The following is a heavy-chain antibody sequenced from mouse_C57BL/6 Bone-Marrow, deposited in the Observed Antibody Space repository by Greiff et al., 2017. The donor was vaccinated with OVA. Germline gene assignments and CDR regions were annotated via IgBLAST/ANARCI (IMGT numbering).Heavy chain of an antibody. CDR2: INPGSGGT. Sequence: QVQLKESGAELVRPGTSVKVSCKASGYAFTNYLIEWVKQRPGQGLEWIGVINPGSGGTNYNEKFKGKATLTADKSSSTAYMQLSSRTSEDSAVYFCARGGPYYGSSSWFAYWGQGTLVTVSA. CDR3: ARGGPYYGSSSWFAY. D-gene: IGHD1-1*01. J-gene: IGHJ3*01. CDR1: GYAFTNYL. V-gene: IGHV1-54*01.